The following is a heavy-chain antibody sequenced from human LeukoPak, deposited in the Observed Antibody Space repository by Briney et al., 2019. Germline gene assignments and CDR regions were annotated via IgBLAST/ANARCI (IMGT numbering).Heavy chain of an antibody. J-gene: IGHJ4*02. V-gene: IGHV3-11*01. D-gene: IGHD1-26*01. CDR2: ISSSGSTI. Sequence: PGGSLRLSCAASGFTFSAYYMSWIRQAPGKGLEWVSYISSSGSTIYYADTVKGRFTISRDNAKNSLYLQMNSLRAEDTAVYYCAREISGERTYYFDYWGQGTLVNVSS. CDR1: GFTFSAYY. CDR3: AREISGERTYYFDY.